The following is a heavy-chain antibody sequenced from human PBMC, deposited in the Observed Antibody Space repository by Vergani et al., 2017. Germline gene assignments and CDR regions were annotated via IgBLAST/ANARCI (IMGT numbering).Heavy chain of an antibody. CDR3: AREGSGSSGWYYYYYMDV. J-gene: IGHJ6*03. CDR1: GFTFSSYW. V-gene: IGHV3-7*01. CDR2: IKQDGSEK. Sequence: EVQLVESGGGLVQPGGSLRLSCAASGFTFSSYWMSWVRQAPGKGLEWVANIKQDGSEKYYVDSVKGRFTISRDNAKNSLYLQMNSLRAEDTAVYYCAREGSGSSGWYYYYYMDVWGKGTTVTVSS. D-gene: IGHD6-19*01.